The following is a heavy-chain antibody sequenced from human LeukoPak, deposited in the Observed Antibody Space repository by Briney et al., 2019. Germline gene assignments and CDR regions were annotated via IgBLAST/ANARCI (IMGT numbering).Heavy chain of an antibody. CDR3: ARVVAGTWSVHFDY. D-gene: IGHD6-19*01. V-gene: IGHV1-69*13. CDR2: IIPIFGTA. Sequence: SVKVSCKASGGTFSSYAISWVRQAPGQGPEWMGGIIPIFGTANYAQKFQGRVTITADESTSTAYMELSSLRSEDTAVYYCARVVAGTWSVHFDYWGQGTLVTVSS. CDR1: GGTFSSYA. J-gene: IGHJ4*02.